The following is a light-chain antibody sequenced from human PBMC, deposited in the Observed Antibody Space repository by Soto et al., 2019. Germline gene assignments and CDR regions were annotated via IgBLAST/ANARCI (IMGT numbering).Light chain of an antibody. CDR2: DNN. CDR1: SDDIGGYDY. CDR3: GTWDTTLSGFFV. V-gene: IGLV1-51*01. J-gene: IGLJ1*01. Sequence: QSVLPQTPSASGSPGQSVTISCTGSSDDIGGYDYVSWYQHHPGRTPKLIIYDNNNRPSGIPDRFSGSKSGTSATLGITGLQTGDEADYYCGTWDTTLSGFFVFGAGTKLTVL.